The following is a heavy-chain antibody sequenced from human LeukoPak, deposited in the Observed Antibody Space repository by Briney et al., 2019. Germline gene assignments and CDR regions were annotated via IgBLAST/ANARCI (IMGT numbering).Heavy chain of an antibody. Sequence: GGSPRLSCAASGFTFRSYPIHWVRQAPGKGLEWVAVISYDGRNKYYADSVKGRFTISRDNSKNTLYLQMNSLRAEDTAVYYCVREVMDFVVVIPAYYFDYWGQGTLVTVSS. V-gene: IGHV3-30*04. J-gene: IGHJ4*02. CDR1: GFTFRSYP. CDR2: ISYDGRNK. CDR3: VREVMDFVVVIPAYYFDY. D-gene: IGHD2-15*01.